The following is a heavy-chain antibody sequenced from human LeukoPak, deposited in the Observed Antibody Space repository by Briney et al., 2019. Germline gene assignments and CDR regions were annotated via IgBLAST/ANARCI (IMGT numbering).Heavy chain of an antibody. CDR3: AGKPGTGSYYLDY. CDR1: GDSIISSTHF. Sequence: SETLSLTCTVSGDSIISSTHFSGWIRQPPGKGLEWIGSTHYNGNTYYNPSLTSRATMFVDTSKNQCTRKLSSGTAADTAVYYCAGKPGTGSYYLDYWGQGTVVTVSS. J-gene: IGHJ4*02. V-gene: IGHV4-39*01. CDR2: THYNGNT. D-gene: IGHD1-26*01.